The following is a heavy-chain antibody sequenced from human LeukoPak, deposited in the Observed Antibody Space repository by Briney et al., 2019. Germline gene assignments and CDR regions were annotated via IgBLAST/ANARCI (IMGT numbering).Heavy chain of an antibody. D-gene: IGHD6-13*01. Sequence: ASVKVSCKASGYTFTGYYMHWVRQAPGQGLEWMGWINPNSGGTNYAQNFQGRVTMTRDTSINTAYMELSRLTSDDTAVYYYAKEGQIASTGRGGNWFDPWGQGTLVTVSS. CDR3: AKEGQIASTGRGGNWFDP. CDR2: INPNSGGT. V-gene: IGHV1-2*02. CDR1: GYTFTGYY. J-gene: IGHJ5*02.